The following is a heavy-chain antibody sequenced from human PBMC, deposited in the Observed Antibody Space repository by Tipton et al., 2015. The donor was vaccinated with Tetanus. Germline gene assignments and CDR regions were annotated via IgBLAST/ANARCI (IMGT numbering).Heavy chain of an antibody. CDR3: ARHQSGYFTPFDY. Sequence: TLSLTCTVSGASIRGGTFYWGWIRQPPGKGLEWIGSIYESGDTYYIPSLKSRVTISVDTSTNQFSLTLNSMAAADTGVYYCARHQSGYFTPFDYWGQGKLVTVS. CDR2: IYESGDT. CDR1: GASIRGGTFY. D-gene: IGHD3-3*01. V-gene: IGHV4-39*01. J-gene: IGHJ4*01.